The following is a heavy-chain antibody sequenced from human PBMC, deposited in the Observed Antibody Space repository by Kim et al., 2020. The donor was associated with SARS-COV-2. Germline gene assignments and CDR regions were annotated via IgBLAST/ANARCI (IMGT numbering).Heavy chain of an antibody. V-gene: IGHV1-46*01. Sequence: YAQKFQGRVTMTRDTSTSTVYMELSSLRSEDTAVYYWARGGRLRLGYIGYWGQGTLVTVSS. J-gene: IGHJ4*02. D-gene: IGHD5-12*01. CDR3: ARGGRLRLGYIGY.